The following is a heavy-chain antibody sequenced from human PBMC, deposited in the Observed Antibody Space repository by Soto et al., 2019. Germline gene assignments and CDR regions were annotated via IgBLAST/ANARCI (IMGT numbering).Heavy chain of an antibody. CDR2: ISSSGSTI. V-gene: IGHV3-11*01. J-gene: IGHJ5*02. CDR1: GFTFSDYY. Sequence: GGSLRLSCAASGFTFSDYYMSWIRQAPGKGLEWVSYISSSGSTIYYADSVKGRFTISRDNAKNSLYLQMNSLRAEDTAVYYCARFLAVAGTPADCWFDPGGQETLVTVSS. CDR3: ARFLAVAGTPADCWFDP. D-gene: IGHD6-19*01.